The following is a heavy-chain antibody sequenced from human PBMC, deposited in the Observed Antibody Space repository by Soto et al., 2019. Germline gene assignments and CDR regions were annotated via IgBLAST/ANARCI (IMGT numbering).Heavy chain of an antibody. V-gene: IGHV3-30-3*01. J-gene: IGHJ6*02. CDR3: ARGDGYYYSSGMDV. Sequence: GGSLRLSCAASGFTFSSYAMHWVRQAPGKGLEWVAVISYDGSNKYYADSVKGRFTISRDNSKNTLYLQMNSLRAEDTAVYYCARGDGYYYSSGMDVWGLGNTVTVSS. CDR1: GFTFSSYA. CDR2: ISYDGSNK.